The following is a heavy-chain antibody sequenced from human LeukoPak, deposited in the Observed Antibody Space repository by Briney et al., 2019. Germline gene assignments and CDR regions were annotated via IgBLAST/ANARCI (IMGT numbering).Heavy chain of an antibody. CDR1: GYIFNSYG. D-gene: IGHD4-23*01. Sequence: ASVKVSCKASGYIFNSYGISWLRQAPGHGLVWMGWISGYNGNTNYAQKFQGRVTMTTDTSTSTAYVELRSLRSDDTAVYYCARDTSVGGNTEYWFDPWGQGTLVIVSS. CDR2: ISGYNGNT. V-gene: IGHV1-18*01. J-gene: IGHJ5*02. CDR3: ARDTSVGGNTEYWFDP.